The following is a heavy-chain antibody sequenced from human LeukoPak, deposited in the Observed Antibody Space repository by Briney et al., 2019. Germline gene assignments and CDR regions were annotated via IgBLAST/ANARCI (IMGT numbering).Heavy chain of an antibody. CDR3: ARSVVTLYWYFDL. CDR2: IFYSGST. V-gene: IGHV4-59*01. J-gene: IGHJ2*01. Sequence: SETLSLTCTVSGGPIISYHWSWIRQPPGKGLEWIGHIFYSGSTNYNPSLKSRVTISVDTSNNQFSLKLSSVTTADTAVYYCARSVVTLYWYFDLWGRGTLVTVSS. D-gene: IGHD4-23*01. CDR1: GGPIISYH.